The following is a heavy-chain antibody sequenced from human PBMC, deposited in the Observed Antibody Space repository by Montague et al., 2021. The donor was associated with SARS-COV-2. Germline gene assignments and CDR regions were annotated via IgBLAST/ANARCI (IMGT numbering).Heavy chain of an antibody. Sequence: SLRLSCAASGFAFSSYEMNWVRQAPGKGLEWIAYISSSGGSIRYADFMMGRFTISRDNARNSLYLQMNSLRAEDTAVYYCAREVSGGHGDCNDYWGQGTLVTVSS. V-gene: IGHV3-48*03. D-gene: IGHD2-21*02. CDR1: GFAFSSYE. CDR2: ISSSGGSI. CDR3: AREVSGGHGDCNDY. J-gene: IGHJ4*02.